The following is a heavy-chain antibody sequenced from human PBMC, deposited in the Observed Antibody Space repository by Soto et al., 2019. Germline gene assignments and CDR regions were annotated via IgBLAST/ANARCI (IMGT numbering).Heavy chain of an antibody. CDR3: ARDRGDSSSWYVFYGMYV. V-gene: IGHV3-30-3*01. J-gene: IGHJ6*02. Sequence: QVQLVESGGGVVQPGRSLRLSCAASGFTFSSYAMHWVRQAPGKGLEWVAVISYDGSNKYYADSVKGRFTISRDNSKNTLYLQMNSLRAEDTAVYYCARDRGDSSSWYVFYGMYVWGQGTTVTVSS. CDR1: GFTFSSYA. CDR2: ISYDGSNK. D-gene: IGHD6-13*01.